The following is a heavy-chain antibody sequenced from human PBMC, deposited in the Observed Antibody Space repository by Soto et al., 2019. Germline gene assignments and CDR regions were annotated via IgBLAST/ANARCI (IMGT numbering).Heavy chain of an antibody. J-gene: IGHJ4*02. CDR1: AFTFGDFA. CDR3: ASAPTGGTWPVYFDW. D-gene: IGHD2-15*01. Sequence: VQLVESGGGLVQPGRSLRLSCTASAFTFGDFAMHWVRQVPGKGLEWVSGINWNGNYIGYADSVKGRFTVSRDNAKKSLYMHMNSLRPEDTALYFCASAPTGGTWPVYFDWWRRGTLVTVSS. CDR2: INWNGNYI. V-gene: IGHV3-9*01.